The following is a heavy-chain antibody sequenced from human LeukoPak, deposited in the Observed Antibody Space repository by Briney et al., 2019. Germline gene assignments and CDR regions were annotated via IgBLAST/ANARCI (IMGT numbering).Heavy chain of an antibody. V-gene: IGHV4-39*07. CDR1: GGSISSSSYY. CDR3: AAYSSWYNYFDY. Sequence: SETLSLTCTVSGGSISSSSYYWGWIRQPPGKGLEWIGSIYYSGSTYYNPSLKSRVTISVDTSKNQFSLKLSSVTAADTAVYYCAAYSSWYNYFDYWGQGTLVTVSS. D-gene: IGHD6-13*01. J-gene: IGHJ4*02. CDR2: IYYSGST.